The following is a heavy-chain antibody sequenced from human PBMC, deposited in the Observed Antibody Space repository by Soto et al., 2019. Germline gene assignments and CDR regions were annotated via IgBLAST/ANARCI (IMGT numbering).Heavy chain of an antibody. V-gene: IGHV1-18*01. CDR2: ISAYNGNT. CDR1: GYTFTSYG. Sequence: GASVKVSCKASGYTFTSYGISWVRQAPGQGLEWMGWISAYNGNTNYAQKLQGRVTMTTDTSTSTAYMELRSLRSDDTAVYYCARDRERGSYYYYGMDVWGQGTTVTVSS. D-gene: IGHD1-26*01. J-gene: IGHJ6*02. CDR3: ARDRERGSYYYYGMDV.